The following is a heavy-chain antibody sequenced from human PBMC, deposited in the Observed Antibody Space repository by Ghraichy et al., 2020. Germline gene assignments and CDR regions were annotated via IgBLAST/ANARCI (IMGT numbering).Heavy chain of an antibody. CDR2: IYDDGDT. J-gene: IGHJ5*02. CDR3: AREHITRTCSGGRCYVSVNGWFDP. CDR1: GLTISSNY. D-gene: IGHD2-15*01. Sequence: GGSLRLSCAASGLTISSNYMSWVRQAPGKGLEWVSFIYDDGDTYYADSVNGRFTISSDDSKNTLYLQMNNLRAEDTAIYYCAREHITRTCSGGRCYVSVNGWFDPWGQGTLVTVSS. V-gene: IGHV3-53*01.